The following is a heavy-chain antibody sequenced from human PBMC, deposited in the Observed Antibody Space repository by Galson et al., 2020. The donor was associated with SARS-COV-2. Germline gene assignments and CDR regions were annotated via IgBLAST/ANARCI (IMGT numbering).Heavy chain of an antibody. Sequence: GGSLRLSCAASGFRFRIYRIHWVRQATGKALEWVALIRSDGRQKYYAGSVTGRFIISRDNSKNTLYLQINSLRPEDTAVYYCAKDFYDDSSASYPLFYYWGQGTLVTVSA. CDR1: GFRFRIYR. CDR2: IRSDGRQK. J-gene: IGHJ4*02. V-gene: IGHV3-30*02. CDR3: AKDFYDDSSASYPLFYY. D-gene: IGHD3-22*01.